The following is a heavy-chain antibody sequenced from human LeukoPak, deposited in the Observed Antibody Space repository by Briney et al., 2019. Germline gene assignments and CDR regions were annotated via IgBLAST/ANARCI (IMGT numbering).Heavy chain of an antibody. CDR1: GYTFTSYG. D-gene: IGHD5-18*01. J-gene: IGHJ4*02. CDR3: ARSITPRGYSYGYFDY. V-gene: IGHV1-18*01. CDR2: ISAYNGNT. Sequence: ASVKVSCKASGYTFTSYGISWVRQAPGQGLEWMGWISAYNGNTNYAQKLQGRVTMTTDTSTSTAYMELRSLRSDDTAVYYCARSITPRGYSYGYFDYWGQGTLVTVSS.